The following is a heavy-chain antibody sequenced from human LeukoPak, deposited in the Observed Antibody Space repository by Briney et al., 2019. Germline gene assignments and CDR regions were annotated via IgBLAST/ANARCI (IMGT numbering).Heavy chain of an antibody. CDR1: GGSISSYY. V-gene: IGHV4-4*07. Sequence: SETLSLTCTVSGGSISSYYWSWIRQPAGKGLEWVGRIYTSGSTNYNPSLKSRVTMSVDTSKNQFSLKLSSVTAADTAVYYCATQLAGEDYYYYMDVWGKGTTVTVSS. D-gene: IGHD1-1*01. CDR2: IYTSGST. J-gene: IGHJ6*03. CDR3: ATQLAGEDYYYYMDV.